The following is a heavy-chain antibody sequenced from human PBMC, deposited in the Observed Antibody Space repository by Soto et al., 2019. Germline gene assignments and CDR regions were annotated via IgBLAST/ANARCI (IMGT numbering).Heavy chain of an antibody. CDR3: ASWGAAAAGPTTFDY. CDR2: IYYSGST. D-gene: IGHD6-13*01. V-gene: IGHV4-31*03. Sequence: SETLSLTCTVSCGSIRSGGYYWSWIRQHPGKGLEWIGYIYYSGSTYYNPSLKSRVTISVDTSKNQFSLKLGSATAADTAVYYCASWGAAAAGPTTFDYWGQGTLVTVSS. CDR1: CGSIRSGGYY. J-gene: IGHJ4*02.